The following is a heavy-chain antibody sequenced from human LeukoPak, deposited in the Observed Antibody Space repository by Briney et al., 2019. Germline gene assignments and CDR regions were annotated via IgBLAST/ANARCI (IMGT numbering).Heavy chain of an antibody. CDR2: ISAYNGNT. V-gene: IGHV1-18*01. J-gene: IGHJ6*02. CDR1: GYTFTSYG. D-gene: IGHD3-3*01. Sequence: ASVKVSCKASGYTFTSYGISWVRQAPGQGLEWMGWISAYNGNTNYAQKLQGRVTMTTGTSTSTAHMELRSLRSDDTAVYYCARDVDRYYDFWSGYGYGMDVWGQGTTVTVSS. CDR3: ARDVDRYYDFWSGYGYGMDV.